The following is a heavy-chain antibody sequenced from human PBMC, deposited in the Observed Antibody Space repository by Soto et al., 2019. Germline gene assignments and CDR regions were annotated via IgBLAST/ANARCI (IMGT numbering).Heavy chain of an antibody. CDR1: GFTFSSYS. D-gene: IGHD6-13*01. J-gene: IGHJ3*02. V-gene: IGHV3-21*01. CDR3: ARDPGYSSSLSAFDI. Sequence: PGGSLRLSCAASGFTFSSYSMNWVRQAPGKGLEWVSSISSSSSYIYYADSVKGRFTISRDNAKNSLYLQTNSLRAEDTAVYYCARDPGYSSSLSAFDIWGQGTMVTVSS. CDR2: ISSSSSYI.